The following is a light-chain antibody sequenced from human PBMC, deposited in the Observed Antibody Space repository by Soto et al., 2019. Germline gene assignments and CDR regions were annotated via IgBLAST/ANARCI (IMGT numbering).Light chain of an antibody. CDR1: QSLLYRNGNNY. J-gene: IGKJ5*01. CDR2: LTS. Sequence: DIVMTQSPLSLPVTPGEPASISCRSSQSLLYRNGNNYLNWYLQKPGQSPQLLIYLTSYRASGVPHRFSGSGSGTDFTRKISRWEAEDVGVYYCLQALQTPPTFGQGTRLESK. CDR3: LQALQTPPT. V-gene: IGKV2-28*01.